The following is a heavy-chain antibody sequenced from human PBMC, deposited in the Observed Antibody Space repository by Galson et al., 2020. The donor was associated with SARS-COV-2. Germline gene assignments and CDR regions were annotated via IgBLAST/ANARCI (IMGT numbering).Heavy chain of an antibody. CDR3: ARLEGGLYCGGDCYMSY. CDR2: IYYSGST. CDR1: GGSISSGGYY. Sequence: SETMSLNCTVSGGSISSGGYYWSWIRQHPGKGLEWIGYIYYSGSTYYNPSLKSRVTISVDTSKNQFSLKLSSVTAADTAMYYCARLEGGLYCGGDCYMSYWGQGTLVTVSS. V-gene: IGHV4-31*03. D-gene: IGHD2-21*02. J-gene: IGHJ4*02.